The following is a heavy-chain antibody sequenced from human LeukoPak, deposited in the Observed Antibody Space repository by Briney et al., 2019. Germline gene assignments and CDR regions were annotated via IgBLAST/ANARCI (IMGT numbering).Heavy chain of an antibody. CDR3: ARDRSDTLDC. CDR2: IWYDGSNK. V-gene: IGHV3-33*01. CDR1: GFIFSSYG. J-gene: IGHJ4*02. D-gene: IGHD5-18*01. Sequence: GGSLRLSCAASGFIFSSYGMHWVRQAPGKGLEWVAVIWYDGSNKYYADSVKGRFSISRDNSKNTLYLQMSSLRAEDTAVYYCARDRSDTLDCWGQGTLVTVSS.